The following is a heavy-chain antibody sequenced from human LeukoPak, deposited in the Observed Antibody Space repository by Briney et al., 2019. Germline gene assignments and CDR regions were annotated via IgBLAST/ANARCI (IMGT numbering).Heavy chain of an antibody. CDR3: AKVGDSSGYYNPYFDY. J-gene: IGHJ4*02. V-gene: IGHV3-9*01. CDR1: GFTFDDYA. D-gene: IGHD3-22*01. CDR2: ISWNSGSI. Sequence: PGRSPRLSCAASGFTFDDYAMHWVRQAPGKGLEWVSGISWNSGSIGYADSVKGRFTISRDNAKNSLYLQMNSLRAEDTALYYCAKVGDSSGYYNPYFDYWGQGTLVTVSS.